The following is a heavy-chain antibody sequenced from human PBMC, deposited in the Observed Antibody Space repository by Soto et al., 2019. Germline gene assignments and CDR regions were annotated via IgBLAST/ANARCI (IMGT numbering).Heavy chain of an antibody. J-gene: IGHJ4*02. V-gene: IGHV3-64*01. CDR2: ISPDGRNT. CDR3: AKDGPYYYGSWSYYGVDY. D-gene: IGHD3-10*01. Sequence: EVQLVESGGGLVQPGGSLRLSCAASGFTFSSYAMHWVRQAPGKGLEYVSAISPDGRNTYYANSVKGRFTISRDNSKDTLYLQMGSLRAEDMAVYYCAKDGPYYYGSWSYYGVDYWGQGTLVTVSS. CDR1: GFTFSSYA.